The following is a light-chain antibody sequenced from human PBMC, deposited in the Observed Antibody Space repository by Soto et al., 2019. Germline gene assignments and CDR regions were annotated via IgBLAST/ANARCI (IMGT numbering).Light chain of an antibody. CDR3: SSYTDTKSLV. J-gene: IGLJ1*01. CDR2: DVT. CDR1: SSDIGGYNS. V-gene: IGLV2-8*01. Sequence: QSALTQSPSASGSPGQSVTISCTGTSSDIGGYNSVSWYQQHPGKAPKVMIYDVTKRPSGVPDRFSGSKSGNMASLTVSALQAEDEADYYCSSYTDTKSLVFGTGTKLTVL.